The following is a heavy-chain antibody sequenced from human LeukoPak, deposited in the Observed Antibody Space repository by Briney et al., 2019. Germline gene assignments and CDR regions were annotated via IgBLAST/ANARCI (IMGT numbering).Heavy chain of an antibody. V-gene: IGHV3-7*01. D-gene: IGHD3-22*01. CDR1: GFTFSSYW. J-gene: IGHJ4*02. Sequence: GGSLRLSCAVSGFTFSSYWMSWVRQAPGKGLEWVANIKKDGSEKYYVDSVKGRFTISRDNAKNSVYLQMNSLRAEDTAVYYCASGYYYDSSGPPDYFDYWGQGTLVTVSS. CDR3: ASGYYYDSSGPPDYFDY. CDR2: IKKDGSEK.